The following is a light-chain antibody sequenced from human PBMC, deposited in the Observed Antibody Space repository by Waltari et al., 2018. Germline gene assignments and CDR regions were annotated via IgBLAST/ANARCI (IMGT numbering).Light chain of an antibody. V-gene: IGLV3-1*01. J-gene: IGLJ2*01. CDR3: QAWHTSTFVL. CDR1: PWGDNY. Sequence: SFQLTQTPSVSVSPGETASIRCSGEPWGDNYVSWYQHKPGQSPVLLIYQDNMRPSGIPERFSGSNSGNTATLTISGTQAMDEADYYCQAWHTSTFVLFGGGTKLTVL. CDR2: QDN.